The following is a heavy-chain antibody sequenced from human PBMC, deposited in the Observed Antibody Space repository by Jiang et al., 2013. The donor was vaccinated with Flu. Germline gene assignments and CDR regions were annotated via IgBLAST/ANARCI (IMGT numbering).Heavy chain of an antibody. CDR2: ISAYNGNT. CDR1: GYTFTSYG. V-gene: IGHV1-18*04. Sequence: GAEVKKPGASVKVSCKASGYTFTSYGISWARQAPGQGLEWMGWISAYNGNTNYAQKLQGRVTMTTDTSTSTAYMELRSLRSDDTAVYYCARGLPNYYDSSGQDYWGQGTLVTVSS. CDR3: ARGLPNYYDSSGQDY. J-gene: IGHJ4*02. D-gene: IGHD3-22*01.